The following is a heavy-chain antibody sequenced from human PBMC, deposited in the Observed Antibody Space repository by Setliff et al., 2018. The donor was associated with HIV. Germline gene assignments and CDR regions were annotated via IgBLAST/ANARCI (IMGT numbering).Heavy chain of an antibody. CDR3: VRLTADRTNYYYYMDV. V-gene: IGHV1-18*01. Sequence: GASVKVSCKASGGTFSSYPISWVRQAPGQGLEWVGWIDADNGNTNYAQKFRGRATMTTDISTNTAYMEVRSLSFDDTAVYYCVRLTADRTNYYYYMDVRGKGTTVTVSS. CDR2: IDADNGNT. CDR1: GGTFSSYP. D-gene: IGHD2-8*01. J-gene: IGHJ6*03.